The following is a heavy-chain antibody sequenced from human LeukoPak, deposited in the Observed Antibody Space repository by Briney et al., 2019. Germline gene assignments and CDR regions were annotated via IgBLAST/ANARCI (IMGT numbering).Heavy chain of an antibody. CDR1: GGSFSGYY. CDR2: INHSGST. D-gene: IGHD1-26*01. Sequence: QASETLSLTCAVYGGSFSGYYWSWIRQPPGKGLEWIGEINHSGSTNYNPSLKSRVTISVDTSKNQFSLKLSSVTAADTAVYYCARHRPTGTNGSYYASYYYYGMDVWGQGTTVTVSS. J-gene: IGHJ6*02. CDR3: ARHRPTGTNGSYYASYYYYGMDV. V-gene: IGHV4-34*01.